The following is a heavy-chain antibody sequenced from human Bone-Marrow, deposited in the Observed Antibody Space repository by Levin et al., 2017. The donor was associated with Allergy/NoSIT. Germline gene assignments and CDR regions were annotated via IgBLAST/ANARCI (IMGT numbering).Heavy chain of an antibody. CDR3: TTEGPY. J-gene: IGHJ4*02. CDR2: SKSRADGGTR. V-gene: IGHV3-15*01. CDR1: GFTFENAW. Sequence: SGFTFENAWMSWVRQAPGKGLEWVGRSKSRADGGTRDYAAPVKGRFTVSRDDSLSALYLQMNDLRPEDTGVYWCTTEGPYWGQGTLVTVSS.